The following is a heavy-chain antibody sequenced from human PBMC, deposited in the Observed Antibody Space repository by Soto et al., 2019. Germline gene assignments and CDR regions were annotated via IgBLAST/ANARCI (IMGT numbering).Heavy chain of an antibody. J-gene: IGHJ4*02. CDR1: GFTFSSYT. CDR2: ISGSGGRT. V-gene: IGHV3-23*01. CDR3: AISGGSWFLDY. Sequence: GGSLRLSCAPSGFTFSSYTMSCVRQGRGQGLEWVSGISGSGGRTYYEGSGKGRFTISRDNSKNRLYLQMNRLRAEATAVYYCAISGGSWFLDYWGQGHLVTFCS. D-gene: IGHD1-26*01.